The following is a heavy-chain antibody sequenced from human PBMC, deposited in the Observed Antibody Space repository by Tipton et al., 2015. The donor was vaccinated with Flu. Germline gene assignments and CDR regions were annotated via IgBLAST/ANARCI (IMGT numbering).Heavy chain of an antibody. J-gene: IGHJ6*02. D-gene: IGHD3-3*01. CDR3: ARDPWSLNFSYQYGMDV. CDR1: GGSFSGYY. V-gene: IGHV4-34*01. CDR2: INHSGST. Sequence: TLSLTCAVSGGSFSGYYWSWIRQPPGKGLEWIGDINHSGSTNYNPSLKSRVTISLDTSKYQFSLRLSSVTAADTAVYYCARDPWSLNFSYQYGMDVWGQGTTVTVSS.